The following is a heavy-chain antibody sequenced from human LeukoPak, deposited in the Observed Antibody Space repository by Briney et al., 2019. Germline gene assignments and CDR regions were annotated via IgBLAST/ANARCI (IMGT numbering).Heavy chain of an antibody. D-gene: IGHD4-17*01. CDR2: ISYDGSNK. CDR1: GFTFSSYA. Sequence: PGGSLRLSCAASGFTFSSYAMHWVRQAPGKGLEWVAVISYDGSNKYYADSVKGRFTISRDNSKNTLYLQMNSLRAEDTAVYYCARDDYGDLRVLWGQGTLVTVSS. J-gene: IGHJ4*02. CDR3: ARDDYGDLRVL. V-gene: IGHV3-30-3*01.